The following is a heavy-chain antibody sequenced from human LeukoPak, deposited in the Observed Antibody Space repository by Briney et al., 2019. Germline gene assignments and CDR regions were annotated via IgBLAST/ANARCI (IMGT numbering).Heavy chain of an antibody. CDR3: SRVRRREGLSLDY. D-gene: IGHD2/OR15-2a*01. CDR2: ISSSSSYI. V-gene: IGHV3-21*01. J-gene: IGHJ4*02. Sequence: PGGSLRLSCAASGFTFSSYSMNWVRQAPGKGLEWVSSISSSSSYIYYADSVKGRFTISRDNAKNSLYLQMNSPRAEDTAVYYCSRVRRREGLSLDYGGRGTLATVSS. CDR1: GFTFSSYS.